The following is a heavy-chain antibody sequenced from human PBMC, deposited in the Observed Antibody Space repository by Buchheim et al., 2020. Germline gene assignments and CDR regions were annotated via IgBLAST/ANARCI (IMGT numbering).Heavy chain of an antibody. V-gene: IGHV2-5*02. CDR3: AHTFYRGSTGWFEF. J-gene: IGHJ5*02. D-gene: IGHD3-16*02. CDR2: LYFGNDQ. CDR1: GFALDRSGVG. Sequence: QISLEESGPTLVKPTQTLTLTCTFSGFALDRSGVGVAWIRQPPGKALGWLALLYFGNDQRYSPSLESRLTVLEDASTNQVVFKMTNMGPEDTATYYCAHTFYRGSTGWFEFWGQG.